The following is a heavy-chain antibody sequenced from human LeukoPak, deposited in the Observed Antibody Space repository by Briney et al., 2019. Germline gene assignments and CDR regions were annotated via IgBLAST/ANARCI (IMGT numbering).Heavy chain of an antibody. V-gene: IGHV3-49*04. J-gene: IGHJ6*03. CDR1: GFTFGDYA. CDR2: IRSKAYGGTT. Sequence: PGRSLRLSCTASGFTFGDYAMSWVRQAPGKGLEWVGFIRSKAYGGTTEYAASVKGRFTISRDDSNSIAYLQMNSLETEETAVYYCTRAYTTSWYGYYMDVWGKGTTVTISS. CDR3: TRAYTTSWYGYYMDV. D-gene: IGHD6-13*01.